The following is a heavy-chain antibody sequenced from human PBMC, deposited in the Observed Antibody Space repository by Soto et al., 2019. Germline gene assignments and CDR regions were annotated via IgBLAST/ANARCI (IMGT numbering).Heavy chain of an antibody. D-gene: IGHD5-18*01. J-gene: IGHJ6*02. CDR1: GFTFSTYS. V-gene: IGHV3-21*01. CDR2: ISSSSGYI. Sequence: EVQLVESGGGLVKPGGSLRLSCAASGFTFSTYSMNWVRQAPGKGLDWVSSISSSSGYIYYADSVKGRFTISRDDAKNSLSLQMNSLRAEETAVYYCARVRSYSYGQGYGMDVCGQGTTVTVSS. CDR3: ARVRSYSYGQGYGMDV.